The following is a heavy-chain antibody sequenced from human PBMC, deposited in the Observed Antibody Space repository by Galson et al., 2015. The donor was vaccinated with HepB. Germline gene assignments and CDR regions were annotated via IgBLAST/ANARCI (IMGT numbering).Heavy chain of an antibody. D-gene: IGHD6-19*01. CDR2: IRYDGSNK. V-gene: IGHV3-30*02. CDR3: AKDSSGWNYFDY. J-gene: IGHJ4*02. CDR1: GFTFSSYG. Sequence: SLRLSCAASGFTFSSYGMHWVRQAPGRGLEWVAFIRYDGSNKYYADSVKGRFTISRDNSKNTLYLQMNSLRAEDTAVYYCAKDSSGWNYFDYWGQGTLVTVSS.